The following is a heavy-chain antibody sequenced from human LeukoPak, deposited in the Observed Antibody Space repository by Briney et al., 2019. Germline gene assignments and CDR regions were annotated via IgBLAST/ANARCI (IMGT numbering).Heavy chain of an antibody. Sequence: GGSLRLSCTASGFKLSSYAMSWVRQAPGKGLEWVSLVGDSNTNTYYADSVKGRFVISRDDSKDTMYLQMNSLRAEDTARYYCAKAPFLNCRDGTCLTRIFDYWGPGSLVTVSS. V-gene: IGHV3-23*01. D-gene: IGHD5-24*01. CDR1: GFKLSSYA. CDR2: VGDSNTNT. CDR3: AKAPFLNCRDGTCLTRIFDY. J-gene: IGHJ4*02.